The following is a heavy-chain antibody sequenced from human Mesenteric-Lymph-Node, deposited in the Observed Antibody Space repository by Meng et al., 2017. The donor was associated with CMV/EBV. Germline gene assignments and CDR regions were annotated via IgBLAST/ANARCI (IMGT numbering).Heavy chain of an antibody. D-gene: IGHD1-1*01. Sequence: SETLSLTCAVYGGSFSGYYWSWIRQPPGKGLEWIGEINHSGSTNYNPSLKSRVTISVDTSKNQFSLKLSSVTAADTAVYYCARVRRLIGTTGQFDYWGQGTLVTVSS. CDR1: GGSFSGYY. J-gene: IGHJ4*02. CDR2: INHSGST. CDR3: ARVRRLIGTTGQFDY. V-gene: IGHV4-34*01.